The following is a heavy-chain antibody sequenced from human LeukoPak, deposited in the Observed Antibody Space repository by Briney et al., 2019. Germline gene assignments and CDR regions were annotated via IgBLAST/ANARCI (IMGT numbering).Heavy chain of an antibody. CDR1: GFTFGGYS. CDR3: AKDLLPEIATGYYFDY. D-gene: IGHD2-15*01. CDR2: IRSKAYGGTT. J-gene: IGHJ4*02. V-gene: IGHV3-49*04. Sequence: GGSLRLSCTASGFTFGGYSMSWVRQAPGKGLEWVGFIRSKAYGGTTQYAASVKGRFTISRDDSKTIAYLQMNSLRAEDTAVYYCAKDLLPEIATGYYFDYWGQGTLVTVSS.